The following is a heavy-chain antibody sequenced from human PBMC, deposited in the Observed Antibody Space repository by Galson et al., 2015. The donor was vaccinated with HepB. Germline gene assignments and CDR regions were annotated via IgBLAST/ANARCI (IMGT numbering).Heavy chain of an antibody. D-gene: IGHD6-19*01. J-gene: IGHJ4*02. Sequence: SLRHSCAASGLTISRFGIHWVRQASGTGLEWVGVTSSDGRSEWYGASVRGRFAVSRDNSRNTVFLQMNGLRREDTALYYCAKDTSVTTGWYDVLDNWGQGTLVTVSP. V-gene: IGHV3-30*18. CDR1: GLTISRFG. CDR2: TSSDGRSE. CDR3: AKDTSVTTGWYDVLDN.